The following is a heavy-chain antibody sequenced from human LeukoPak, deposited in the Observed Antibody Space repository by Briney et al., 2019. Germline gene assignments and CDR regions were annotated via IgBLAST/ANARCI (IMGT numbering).Heavy chain of an antibody. Sequence: PGGSLRLSCAASGFTFSSYGMHWVRQAPGKGLEWVAVIWYDGSNKYYADSVKGRFTISRDNSKNTLYLQTNSLRAEDTAVYYCAREDSSGYFDYWGQGTLVTVSS. CDR3: AREDSSGYFDY. CDR2: IWYDGSNK. J-gene: IGHJ4*02. D-gene: IGHD3-22*01. CDR1: GFTFSSYG. V-gene: IGHV3-33*01.